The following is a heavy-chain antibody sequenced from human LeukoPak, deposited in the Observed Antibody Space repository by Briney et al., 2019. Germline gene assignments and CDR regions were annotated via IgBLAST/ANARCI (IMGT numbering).Heavy chain of an antibody. CDR1: GFTYGNYW. CDR2: INQDGTIK. D-gene: IGHD6-6*01. V-gene: IGHV3-7*01. Sequence: GGSLRLSCAASGFTYGNYWMTWVRQAPGKGLEWVANINQDGTIKYYADSVKGRFASSRDNGKNSLYIQMNSLRAEDTALYYCARIGYSSSSLDYWGQGTLVTVHS. J-gene: IGHJ4*02. CDR3: ARIGYSSSSLDY.